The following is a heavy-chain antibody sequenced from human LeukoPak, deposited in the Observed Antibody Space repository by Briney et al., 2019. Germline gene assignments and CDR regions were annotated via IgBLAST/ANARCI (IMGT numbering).Heavy chain of an antibody. CDR3: ARDYCSSTSCDWFDP. Sequence: PSETLSLTCTVSGGSISSGGYYWSWIRQPPGKGLEWIGYIYHSGSTYYNPSLKSRVTISVDRSKNQFSLKLSSVTAADTAVYYCARDYCSSTSCDWFDPWGQGTLVTVSS. D-gene: IGHD2-2*01. V-gene: IGHV4-30-2*01. CDR2: IYHSGST. CDR1: GGSISSGGYY. J-gene: IGHJ5*02.